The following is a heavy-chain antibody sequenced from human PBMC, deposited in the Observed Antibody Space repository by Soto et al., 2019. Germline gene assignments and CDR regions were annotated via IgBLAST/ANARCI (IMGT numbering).Heavy chain of an antibody. CDR3: ARTAHLFDY. J-gene: IGHJ4*02. V-gene: IGHV4-59*12. CDR1: GGSIISYL. CDR2: MYDSGST. Sequence: SETLSLTCTVSGGSIISYLWSWIRQPPWKRLEWIGYMYDSGSTNYNPSLKSRVTLSVDTSKSQFSLKLSSMTAADTAVFYCARTAHLFDYWGQGISVTVS.